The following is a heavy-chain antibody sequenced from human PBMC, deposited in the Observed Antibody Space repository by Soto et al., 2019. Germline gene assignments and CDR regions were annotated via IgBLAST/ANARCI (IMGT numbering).Heavy chain of an antibody. CDR1: GFSLSTSGVG. V-gene: IGHV2-5*02. Sequence: QITLKESGPTLVKPTQTLTLTCTFSGFSLSTSGVGVSWIRQPPEKALEWLAVIYWDDDNRYSPPLKSRLTITKDTSRNQVVLTMTNMDPVDTATYYCAQRRGFGEFGDWGQGTLVTVSS. D-gene: IGHD3-10*01. J-gene: IGHJ4*02. CDR2: IYWDDDN. CDR3: AQRRGFGEFGD.